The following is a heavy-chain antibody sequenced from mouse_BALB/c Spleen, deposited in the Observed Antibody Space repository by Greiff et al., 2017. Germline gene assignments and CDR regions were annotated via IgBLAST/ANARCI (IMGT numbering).Heavy chain of an antibody. CDR1: GFTFSDYY. D-gene: IGHD2-14*01. CDR2: ISDGGSYT. CDR3: AREGVRDAMDY. Sequence: DVMLVESGGGLVKPGGSLKLSCAASGFTFSDYYMYWVRQTPEKRLEWVATISDGGSYTYYPDSVKGRFTISRDNAKNNLYLQMSSLKSEDTAMYYCAREGVRDAMDYWGQGTSVTVSS. V-gene: IGHV5-4*02. J-gene: IGHJ4*01.